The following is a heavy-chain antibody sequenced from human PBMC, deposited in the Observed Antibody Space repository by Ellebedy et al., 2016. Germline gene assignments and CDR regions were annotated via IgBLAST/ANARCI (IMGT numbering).Heavy chain of an antibody. D-gene: IGHD5-24*01. CDR3: ARVGRWLHFFDY. CDR2: ISYDGSNK. J-gene: IGHJ4*02. Sequence: GESLKISXAASGFTFSSYAMHWVRQAPGKGLEWVAVISYDGSNKYYADSVKGRFTISRDNSKNTLYLQMNSLRAEDTAVYYCARVGRWLHFFDYWGQGTLVTVSS. CDR1: GFTFSSYA. V-gene: IGHV3-30-3*01.